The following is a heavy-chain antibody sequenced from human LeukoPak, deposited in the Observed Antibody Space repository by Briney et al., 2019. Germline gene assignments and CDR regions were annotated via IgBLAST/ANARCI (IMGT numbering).Heavy chain of an antibody. J-gene: IGHJ4*02. V-gene: IGHV3-20*04. Sequence: GGSLRLSCAASGFTFSSYSMNWVRQAPGKGLEWVSGINWNGGSTGYADSVEGRFTISRDNAKNSQYLQMNSLRVEDTALYYCARAQTYGDSRLLLDYWGQGTLVTVSS. CDR1: GFTFSSYS. D-gene: IGHD2-21*02. CDR2: INWNGGST. CDR3: ARAQTYGDSRLLLDY.